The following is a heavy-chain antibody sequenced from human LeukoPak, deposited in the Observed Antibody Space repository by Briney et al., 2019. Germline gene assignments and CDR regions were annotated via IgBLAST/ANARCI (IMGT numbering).Heavy chain of an antibody. CDR2: IIPIFGTA. CDR3: ARDRYASGSYYNPNNCFDP. J-gene: IGHJ5*02. D-gene: IGHD3-10*01. V-gene: IGHV1-69*13. CDR1: GGTFSSYA. Sequence: SVKVSCKASGGTFSSYAIRWVRQAPGQGLEWMGGIIPIFGTANYAQKFQGRVTITADESTSTAYMELSSLRSEDTAVYYCARDRYASGSYYNPNNCFDPWGQGTLVTVSS.